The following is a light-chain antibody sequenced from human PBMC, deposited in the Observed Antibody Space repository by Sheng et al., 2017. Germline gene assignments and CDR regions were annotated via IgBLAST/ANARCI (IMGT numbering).Light chain of an antibody. V-gene: IGKV3-20*01. J-gene: IGKJ2*03. CDR1: QSVSSST. CDR3: QQYGSSPLYS. Sequence: IVLTQSPGTLSLSPGERATLSCWASQSVSSSTLAWYQQKPGQAPRLLIYGASTRATGIPDRFSGSGSGTDFTLTISRLEPEDFAVYYCQQYGSSPLYSFGQGTKLEIK. CDR2: GAS.